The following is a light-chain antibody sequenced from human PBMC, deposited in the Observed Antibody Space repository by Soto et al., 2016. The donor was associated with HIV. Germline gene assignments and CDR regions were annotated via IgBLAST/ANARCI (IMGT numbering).Light chain of an antibody. Sequence: SYELTQPPSVSVSPGQTARITCSGDAFTKNLVYWYQKKSGQAPVLVIYEDINRPSGIPERFSGSSSETVATLTISEAQVEDESEYYCYSTDSSGTERVFGGGTKLIVL. V-gene: IGLV3-10*01. CDR2: EDI. CDR3: YSTDSSGTERV. J-gene: IGLJ3*02. CDR1: AFTKNL.